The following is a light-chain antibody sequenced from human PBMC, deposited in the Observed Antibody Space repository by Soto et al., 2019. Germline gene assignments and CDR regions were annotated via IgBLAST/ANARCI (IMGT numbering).Light chain of an antibody. CDR2: DVI. V-gene: IGLV2-11*01. CDR3: CSYAGSYTYG. CDR1: SSDVGGYDY. J-gene: IGLJ1*01. Sequence: QSVLTQPRSASGSPGQSVTISCPGTSSDVGGYDYVSWYQQHPGKAPKLMIYDVIKRPSGVPDRFSGSKSGNSASLTISGLQAEDEADYFCCSYAGSYTYGFGTGTKVNVL.